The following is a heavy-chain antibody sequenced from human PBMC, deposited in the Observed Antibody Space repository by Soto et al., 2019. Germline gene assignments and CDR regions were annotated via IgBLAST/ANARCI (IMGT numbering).Heavy chain of an antibody. CDR1: GGSISSGGYY. Sequence: PSETLSLTCTVSGGSISSGGYYWSWIRQHPGKGLEWIGYIYYSGSTYYNPSLKSRVTISVDTSKNQFSLKLSSVTAADTAVYYCARDRSVATAGKGQKWFDPWGQGTLVTVSS. V-gene: IGHV4-31*03. CDR2: IYYSGST. CDR3: ARDRSVATAGKGQKWFDP. D-gene: IGHD6-13*01. J-gene: IGHJ5*02.